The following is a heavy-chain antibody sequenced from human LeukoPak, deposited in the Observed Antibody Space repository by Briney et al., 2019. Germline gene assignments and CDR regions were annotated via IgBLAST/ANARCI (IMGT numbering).Heavy chain of an antibody. CDR1: GFTVSSNY. J-gene: IGHJ4*02. V-gene: IGHV3-15*01. Sequence: PGGSLRLSCAASGFTVSSNYMSWVRQAPGKGLEWVGRIKSKTIGGTTDYAAPVKGRFTISRDDSKSTLYLQMNSLKTEDTAVYYCTTAPSDGYTDYWGQGTLVSVSS. CDR3: TTAPSDGYTDY. D-gene: IGHD5-24*01. CDR2: IKSKTIGGTT.